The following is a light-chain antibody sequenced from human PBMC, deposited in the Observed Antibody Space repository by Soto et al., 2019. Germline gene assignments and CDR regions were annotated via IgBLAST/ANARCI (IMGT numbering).Light chain of an antibody. V-gene: IGLV2-14*01. CDR1: SSDVGGYNY. Sequence: QSALTQPRSVSGSPGQSVSISCTGTSSDVGGYNYVSWYQQHPGKAPKLMIYEVSNRPSRVSNRFSGSKSGNTASLTISGLQAEDEADYYCSSYTRSSTPYVYGTGTKVTVL. CDR2: EVS. CDR3: SSYTRSSTPYV. J-gene: IGLJ1*01.